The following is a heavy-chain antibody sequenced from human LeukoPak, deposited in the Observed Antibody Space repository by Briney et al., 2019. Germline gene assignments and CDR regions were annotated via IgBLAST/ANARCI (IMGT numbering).Heavy chain of an antibody. CDR3: VSEEKVGPTRYYYYGMDV. D-gene: IGHD1-26*01. CDR1: GFTVTVNY. V-gene: IGHV3-66*01. Sequence: GESLRLSCAVSGFTVTVNYMSWVRQAPGKGLEWVSIIYKSGTISYADSVKGRFIISRDSSTNTLSLQMTSLRAEDTAVYYCVSEEKVGPTRYYYYGMDVWGQGTTVTVS. J-gene: IGHJ6*02. CDR2: IYKSGTI.